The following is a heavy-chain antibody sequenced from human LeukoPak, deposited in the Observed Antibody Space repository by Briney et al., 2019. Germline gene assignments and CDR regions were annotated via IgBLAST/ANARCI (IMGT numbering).Heavy chain of an antibody. CDR3: AKDAGDRMDY. D-gene: IGHD6-13*01. CDR1: GYTFATYG. Sequence: ASVKVSCKASGYTFATYGFCWVRQAPGHGLEWMGWISANTGKTDYARKFQGRVTMTTDTSTSTAYMELRSLRPDDTAVYYCAKDAGDRMDYWGQGTLLTVSS. J-gene: IGHJ4*02. V-gene: IGHV1-18*01. CDR2: ISANTGKT.